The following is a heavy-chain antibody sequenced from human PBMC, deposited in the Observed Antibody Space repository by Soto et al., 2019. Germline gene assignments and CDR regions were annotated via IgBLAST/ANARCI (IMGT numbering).Heavy chain of an antibody. CDR2: IDWDDDK. D-gene: IGHD6-25*01. CDR1: GFSLGTSGIC. V-gene: IGHV2-70*11. CDR3: ARIRPSGAAFDY. Sequence: SGPTLVNPTQSLTLTCTFSGFSLGTSGICVSWIRQPPGEALEWLARIDWDDDKYYSTSLKTRLTISKDTSKNQVVLTMTNMDPVDTATYYCARIRPSGAAFDYWGQGTLVTVSS. J-gene: IGHJ4*02.